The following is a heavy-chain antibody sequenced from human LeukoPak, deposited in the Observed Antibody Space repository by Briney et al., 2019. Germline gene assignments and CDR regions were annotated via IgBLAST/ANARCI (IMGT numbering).Heavy chain of an antibody. CDR1: GFTFSSYG. V-gene: IGHV3-30*03. Sequence: GGSLRLSCAASGFTFSSYGMHWVRQAPGKGLEWVAVISYDGSNKYYADSVKGRFTISRDNSKNTLDLQMNSLRAEDTAVYYCARFGGSGSFYFDFWGQGTLVTVSS. CDR2: ISYDGSNK. CDR3: ARFGGSGSFYFDF. D-gene: IGHD3-10*01. J-gene: IGHJ4*02.